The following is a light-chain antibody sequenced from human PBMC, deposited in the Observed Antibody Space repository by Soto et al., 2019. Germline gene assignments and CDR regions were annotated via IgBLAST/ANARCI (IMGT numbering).Light chain of an antibody. CDR3: QRSGWPFA. V-gene: IGKV3-11*01. CDR1: QSISSR. J-gene: IGKJ4*01. Sequence: EIVLTQFPATLSVSPGERATFSCRASQSISSRLTWYQQKPGQAPLLLIYDAFNRATDIPAMVSGSWSATYSTITSSRLDDEDSAVYYCQRSGWPFAFGGGTKVEI. CDR2: DAF.